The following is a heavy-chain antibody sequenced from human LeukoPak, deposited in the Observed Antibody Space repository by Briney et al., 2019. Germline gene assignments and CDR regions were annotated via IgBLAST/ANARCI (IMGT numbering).Heavy chain of an antibody. CDR3: ARGGRVGASDY. J-gene: IGHJ4*02. V-gene: IGHV3-7*01. D-gene: IGHD1-26*01. Sequence: GSLRLSCAASGFTFISFWMTWVRQAPGKGLEWVANIKSDGSEKFYVDSVKGRFTISRDNAKNSLYLQMNSLRVEDTAVYYCARGGRVGASDYWGQGTLVTVSS. CDR2: IKSDGSEK. CDR1: GFTFISFW.